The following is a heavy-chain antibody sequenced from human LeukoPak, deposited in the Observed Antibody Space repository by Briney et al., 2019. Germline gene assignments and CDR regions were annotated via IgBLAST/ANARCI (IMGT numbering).Heavy chain of an antibody. CDR1: GFTFSSYW. V-gene: IGHV3-30*18. D-gene: IGHD3-3*01. CDR2: ISFDGSNK. CDR3: AKDMGRDFWSGYSAPDQ. J-gene: IGHJ4*02. Sequence: GGSLRLSCAASGFTFSSYWMSWVRQAPGKGLEWVTVISFDGSNKFYGDSVKGRFTISRDNSKNTLYLQMNSLRVEDTAVYYCAKDMGRDFWSGYSAPDQWGQGTLVTVSS.